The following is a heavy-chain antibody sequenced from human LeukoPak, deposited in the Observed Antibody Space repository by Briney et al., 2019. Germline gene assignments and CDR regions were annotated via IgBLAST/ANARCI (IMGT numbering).Heavy chain of an antibody. J-gene: IGHJ4*02. CDR2: IYSGGST. D-gene: IGHD1-26*01. CDR3: ARESYGYSDC. CDR1: GFTVSSDY. V-gene: IGHV3-53*01. Sequence: PGGSLRLSCAASGFTVSSDYMNWVRQAPGKGLEWVSVIYSGGSTYYADSVKGRFTISRDISKNTLYLQMNSLRAEDTAMYYCARESYGYSDCWGRGTLVTVSS.